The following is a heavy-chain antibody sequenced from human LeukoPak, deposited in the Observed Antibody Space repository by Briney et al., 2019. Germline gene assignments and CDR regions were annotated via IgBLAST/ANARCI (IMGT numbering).Heavy chain of an antibody. J-gene: IGHJ4*02. V-gene: IGHV4-34*01. CDR1: GGSLNGHY. Sequence: SETLSLTCAVYGGSLNGHYWSWIRQPPGKGLEWIGEINHSGSTNYNPSLKSRVTVSLDTSKNQFSLKLSSVIAADTAVYYCARAPGAALDWGQGTLVTVSS. CDR2: INHSGST. CDR3: ARAPGAALD. D-gene: IGHD2-15*01.